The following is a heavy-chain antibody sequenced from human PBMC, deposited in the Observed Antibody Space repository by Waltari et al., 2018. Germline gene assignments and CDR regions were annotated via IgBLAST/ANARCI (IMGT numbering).Heavy chain of an antibody. CDR2: IYYSGTT. D-gene: IGHD4-17*01. Sequence: QVQLQASGPGLVKPSETLSLTCAVSGFSITSGYYWHWIRQPPGKGLGWVGTIYYSGTTYYTPSLQSRVSISVDTSKNEFSLTLTSVTAADTAVYYCATATTAHFDFWGQGSLVTVSS. J-gene: IGHJ4*02. V-gene: IGHV4-38-2*01. CDR1: GFSITSGYY. CDR3: ATATTAHFDF.